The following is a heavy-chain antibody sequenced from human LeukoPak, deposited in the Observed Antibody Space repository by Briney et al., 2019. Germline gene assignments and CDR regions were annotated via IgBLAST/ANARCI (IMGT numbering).Heavy chain of an antibody. CDR2: LKQDGGET. CDR1: GFSFVSYW. J-gene: IGHJ4*02. Sequence: GGSLRLSCEASGFSFVSYWMTWVRQAPGKGLEWVANLKQDGGETFYADSVEGRFSISRDNAKDSLYLQMNSLRAEDTAMYYCARIHSGGWFTTYYFDSWGQGTLVTVSS. V-gene: IGHV3-7*03. D-gene: IGHD6-19*01. CDR3: ARIHSGGWFTTYYFDS.